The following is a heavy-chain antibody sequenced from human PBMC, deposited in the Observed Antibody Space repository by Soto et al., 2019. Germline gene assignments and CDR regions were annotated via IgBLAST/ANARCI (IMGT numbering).Heavy chain of an antibody. Sequence: QVQLVQSGAEVKKPGSSVKVSCKASGGTFSSYAISWVRQAPGQGLEWMGGIIPIFGTANYAQKFQGRVTITADESTSTAYMELSSLRSEDTAVYYCARGPLDFWSGYADNWFDPWGQGTLVTVSS. CDR1: GGTFSSYA. CDR2: IIPIFGTA. CDR3: ARGPLDFWSGYADNWFDP. V-gene: IGHV1-69*01. D-gene: IGHD3-3*01. J-gene: IGHJ5*02.